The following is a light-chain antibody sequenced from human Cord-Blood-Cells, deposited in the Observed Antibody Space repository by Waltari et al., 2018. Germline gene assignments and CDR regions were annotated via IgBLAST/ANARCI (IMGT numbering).Light chain of an antibody. J-gene: IGKJ5*01. V-gene: IGKV1-5*03. CDR2: KAS. CDR1: QSISSW. Sequence: DIQMTQSPSTLSASVGDRVTITCRASQSISSWLAWYQQKTGKPPKLLIYKASSLESGVPSRFSGSGSGTEFTLTISSLQPDDFATYYCQQYNSYITFGQGTRLEIK. CDR3: QQYNSYIT.